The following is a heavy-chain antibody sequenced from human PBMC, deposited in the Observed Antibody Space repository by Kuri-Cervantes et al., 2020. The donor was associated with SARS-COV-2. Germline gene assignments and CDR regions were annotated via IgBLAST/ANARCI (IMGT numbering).Heavy chain of an antibody. CDR2: ISYDGSDK. J-gene: IGHJ1*01. Sequence: GESLKISCAASGFTFSSYGMHWVRQAPGKGLEWVAVISYDGSDKYYADSVKGRFTISRDNSKNTLYLQMNILRAEDTAVYYCAKEMGATKYFQHWGQGTLVTVSS. CDR1: GFTFSSYG. V-gene: IGHV3-30*18. CDR3: AKEMGATKYFQH. D-gene: IGHD1-26*01.